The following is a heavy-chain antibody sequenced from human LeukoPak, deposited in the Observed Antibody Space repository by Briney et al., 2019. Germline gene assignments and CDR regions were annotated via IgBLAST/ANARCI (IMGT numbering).Heavy chain of an antibody. V-gene: IGHV3-64*01. Sequence: GGSLRLSCAASGFTFSSYAMHWVRQAPGKGLEYVSAISSNGGSTYYANSVKGRFTISRDNSKNTLYLQMGSLRAEDMAVYYCLAGDDSSGYYVGRWGQGTLVTVSS. CDR2: ISSNGGST. CDR1: GFTFSSYA. CDR3: LAGDDSSGYYVGR. J-gene: IGHJ4*02. D-gene: IGHD3-22*01.